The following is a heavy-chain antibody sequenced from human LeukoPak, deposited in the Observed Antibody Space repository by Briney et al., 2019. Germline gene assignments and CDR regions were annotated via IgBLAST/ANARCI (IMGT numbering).Heavy chain of an antibody. D-gene: IGHD3-22*01. V-gene: IGHV1-18*01. J-gene: IGHJ4*02. CDR2: ISAYNGNT. Sequence: GASVKVSCKASGYTFTSYGISWVRQAPGQGLEWMGWISAYNGNTNYAQKLQGRVTMTTDASTSTAYMELRSLRSDDTAVYYCARDPPYYYDSSGYSPQLDYWGQGTLVTVSS. CDR1: GYTFTSYG. CDR3: ARDPPYYYDSSGYSPQLDY.